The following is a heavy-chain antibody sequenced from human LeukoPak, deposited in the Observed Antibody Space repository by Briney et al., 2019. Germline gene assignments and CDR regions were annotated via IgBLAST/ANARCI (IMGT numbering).Heavy chain of an antibody. CDR1: GGSFRGYY. Sequence: SETLSLTCAVSGGSFRGYYWSWIRQPPGKGREWIGEINHSVSTKYNPSLKSRVTISVDTSKNQCSLKLSSVTAADTAVYYCARAFSNATTYYYGSGSYGPGRYFDCWGQGTLVTVSS. CDR2: INHSVST. J-gene: IGHJ4*02. CDR3: ARAFSNATTYYYGSGSYGPGRYFDC. D-gene: IGHD3-10*01. V-gene: IGHV4-34*01.